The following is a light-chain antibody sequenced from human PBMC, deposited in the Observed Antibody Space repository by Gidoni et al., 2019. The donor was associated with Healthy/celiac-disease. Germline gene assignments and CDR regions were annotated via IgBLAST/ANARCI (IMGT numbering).Light chain of an antibody. CDR1: QRLLHSNGYNY. CDR2: LGS. J-gene: IGKJ1*01. V-gene: IGKV2-28*01. Sequence: IVITQHPLCLPVTPGEPASHSGRASQRLLHSNGYNYFDWYLQKPGHSPQLRIYLGSNRASGVPYRFSGSGSGTDFTLKISRVEAVDVWVYYCRQALQTPTFGQGTKVEIK. CDR3: RQALQTPT.